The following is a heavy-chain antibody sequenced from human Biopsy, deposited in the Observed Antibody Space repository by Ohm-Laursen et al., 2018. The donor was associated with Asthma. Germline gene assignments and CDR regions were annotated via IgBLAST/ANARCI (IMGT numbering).Heavy chain of an antibody. CDR3: VRGSSSWHHGPFHYYYGLDV. J-gene: IGHJ6*02. CDR2: IYYSGTT. CDR1: SGSGGYMRSGNYY. D-gene: IGHD6-13*01. Sequence: TLSLTCSLSSGSGGYMRSGNYYWGWIRQPPGKGLEWIGSIYYSGTTYYNPSLKSRVTVSADIFKNQFSLMLTSVTGADTALYYCVRGSSSWHHGPFHYYYGLDVWGQGTTATVSS. V-gene: IGHV4-39*01.